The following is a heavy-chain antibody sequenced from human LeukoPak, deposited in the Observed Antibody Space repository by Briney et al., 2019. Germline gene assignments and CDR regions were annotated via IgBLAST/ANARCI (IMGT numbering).Heavy chain of an antibody. J-gene: IGHJ3*02. Sequence: AVKVSCKASGFTFTSSVMQWVRQARGQRPEWIGWSVVGSCNTNHAQKFQERVTITRDMSTSTAYLELRSLRSEDAAVYSCAVKRGSYAWGAFDIWGQGTMVTVSS. CDR1: GFTFTSSV. V-gene: IGHV1-58*02. CDR3: AVKRGSYAWGAFDI. CDR2: SVVGSCNT. D-gene: IGHD1-26*01.